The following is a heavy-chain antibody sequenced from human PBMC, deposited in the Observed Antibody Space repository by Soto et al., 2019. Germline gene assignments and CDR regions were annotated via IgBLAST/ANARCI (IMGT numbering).Heavy chain of an antibody. Sequence: EVQLVESGGGLVQPGGSLRLSCVVSGFTFSDSWMYWVRQVPGEGLVWVSFINSDGSRTNYADSVKGRFTISRDNAKNTLYLQMNSLRAEDTDMYYCGKSRWSGSSLIDYWGQGTLVTVSS. CDR1: GFTFSDSW. V-gene: IGHV3-74*01. J-gene: IGHJ4*02. CDR2: INSDGSRT. CDR3: GKSRWSGSSLIDY. D-gene: IGHD3-3*01.